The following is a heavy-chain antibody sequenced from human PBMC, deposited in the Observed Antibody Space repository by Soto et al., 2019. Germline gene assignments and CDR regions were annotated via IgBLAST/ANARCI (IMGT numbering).Heavy chain of an antibody. Sequence: EVQLLESGGGLVQPGGSLRLSCAASGFTFSSYAMSWVRQAPGKGLEWVSAISGSGGSTYYADSVKGRFTISRDNSKNTLYLQMNSLRAEGTAVYYCAKDQVRGVIITGDFDYWGQGTLVTVSS. CDR1: GFTFSSYA. CDR2: ISGSGGST. V-gene: IGHV3-23*01. D-gene: IGHD3-10*01. J-gene: IGHJ4*02. CDR3: AKDQVRGVIITGDFDY.